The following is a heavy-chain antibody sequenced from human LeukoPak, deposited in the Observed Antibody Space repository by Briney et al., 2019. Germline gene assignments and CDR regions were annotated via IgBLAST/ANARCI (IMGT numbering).Heavy chain of an antibody. J-gene: IGHJ4*02. CDR1: GLTVSGNS. CDR3: ARVKDPSGLFY. Sequence: GGSLRLSCVASGLTVSGNSMSWVRQAPGKGLEWVSTTNSGGNTYYGDSVRGRFTVSRDNSKNTLYLQMNSLRAEDTAVYYCARVKDPSGLFYWGQGAHVTASS. V-gene: IGHV3-53*01. D-gene: IGHD2-15*01. CDR2: TNSGGNT.